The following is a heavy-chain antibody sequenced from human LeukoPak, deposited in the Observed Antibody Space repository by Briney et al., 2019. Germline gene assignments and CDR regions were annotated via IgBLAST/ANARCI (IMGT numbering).Heavy chain of an antibody. CDR1: GFTFSSYN. Sequence: PGGSLRLSCAASGFTFSSYNMNWVRQAPGKGLEWVSYISGSSSTIYYADSVKGRFTISRDNAKNPLYLQVNSLRAEDTAVYYCARRGISAPFDYWGQGTLVTVSS. CDR3: ARRGISAPFDY. D-gene: IGHD6-6*01. J-gene: IGHJ4*02. CDR2: ISGSSSTI. V-gene: IGHV3-48*01.